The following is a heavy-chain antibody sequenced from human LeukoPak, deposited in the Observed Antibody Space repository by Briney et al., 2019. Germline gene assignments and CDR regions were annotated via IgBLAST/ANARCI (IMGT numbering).Heavy chain of an antibody. CDR2: IYHSGST. Sequence: SQTLSLTCAVSGVSISSGGYSWSWIRQPPGKGLEWTGYIYHSGSTYYNPSLKSRVTISIDKSKNQFFLNLSSVTAADTAVYYCAGLVGRYSSGLYYYYFDYWGQGTLVTVSS. J-gene: IGHJ4*02. V-gene: IGHV4-30-2*01. D-gene: IGHD3-22*01. CDR1: GVSISSGGYS. CDR3: AGLVGRYSSGLYYYYFDY.